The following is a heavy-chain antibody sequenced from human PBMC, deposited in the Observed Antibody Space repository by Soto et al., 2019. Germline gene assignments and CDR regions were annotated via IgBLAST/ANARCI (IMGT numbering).Heavy chain of an antibody. Sequence: VPLVESGGGLVQPGGSLRLSCAASGFTVRSDYMSWVRQAPGKGLEWVSVIYSGGSTYYAASVKGQFTISRQNSSNVVHLQMNSLRADDTAIYYCARTSIAAATTGSFWFDPWGQGTLVTVSP. CDR2: IYSGGST. V-gene: IGHV3-53*04. CDR3: ARTSIAAATTGSFWFDP. D-gene: IGHD6-13*01. J-gene: IGHJ5*02. CDR1: GFTVRSDY.